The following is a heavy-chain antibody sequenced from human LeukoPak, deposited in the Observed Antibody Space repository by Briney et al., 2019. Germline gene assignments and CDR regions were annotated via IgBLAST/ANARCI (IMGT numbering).Heavy chain of an antibody. CDR1: GGTFSSYA. V-gene: IGHV1-69*01. Sequence: SVNVSCKASGGTFSSYAISWVRQAPGQGLEWMGGIIPIFGTANYAQKFQGRVTITADESTSTAYMELSSLRSEDTDVYYCARSKALRLDDIYYWGQGTLVTVSS. J-gene: IGHJ4*02. D-gene: IGHD3-9*01. CDR2: IIPIFGTA. CDR3: ARSKALRLDDIYY.